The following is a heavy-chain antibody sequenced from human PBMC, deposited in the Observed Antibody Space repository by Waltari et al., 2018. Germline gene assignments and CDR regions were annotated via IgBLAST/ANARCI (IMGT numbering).Heavy chain of an antibody. Sequence: QVQLQESGPGLVKPSEPLSLTCAVSGYSISSGYYWGWIRQPPGKGLEWIGSIYHSGSTYYNPSLKSRVTISRDNSKNTLYLQMNSLRAEDTAVYYCARDTENWNSWAGWFDPWGQGTLVTVSS. CDR3: ARDTENWNSWAGWFDP. J-gene: IGHJ5*02. V-gene: IGHV4-38-2*02. CDR1: GYSISSGYY. D-gene: IGHD1-7*01. CDR2: IYHSGST.